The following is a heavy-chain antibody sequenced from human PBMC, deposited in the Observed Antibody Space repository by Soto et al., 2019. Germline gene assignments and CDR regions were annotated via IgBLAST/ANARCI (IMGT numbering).Heavy chain of an antibody. V-gene: IGHV1-18*04. D-gene: IGHD3-22*01. Sequence: QIQLVQSAAEVKKPGASVKVSCKTSGYTFVSYGISWVRQAPGQGLEWMGWISPYNGNTNFAQRFRGGVTLTTDTSTDIVYMDLGSLKSDDTAVYYCARDQNFFDSSGYYDHWGQGTLITVSS. CDR1: GYTFVSYG. CDR3: ARDQNFFDSSGYYDH. CDR2: ISPYNGNT. J-gene: IGHJ5*02.